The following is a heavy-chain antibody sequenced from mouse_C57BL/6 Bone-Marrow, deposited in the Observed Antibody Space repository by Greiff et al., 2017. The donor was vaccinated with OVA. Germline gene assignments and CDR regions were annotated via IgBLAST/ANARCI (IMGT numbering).Heavy chain of an antibody. CDR3: ARSGYYGPSWFAY. CDR1: GYTFTDYY. CDR2: INPNNGGT. Sequence: VQLQQPGPELVKPGASVKISCKASGYTFTDYYMNWVKQSHGKSLEWIGDINPNNGGTSYNQKFKGKATLTVDKSSSTAYMELRSLTSEDSEVYYCARSGYYGPSWFAYWGQGTLVTVSA. V-gene: IGHV1-26*01. D-gene: IGHD1-2*01. J-gene: IGHJ3*01.